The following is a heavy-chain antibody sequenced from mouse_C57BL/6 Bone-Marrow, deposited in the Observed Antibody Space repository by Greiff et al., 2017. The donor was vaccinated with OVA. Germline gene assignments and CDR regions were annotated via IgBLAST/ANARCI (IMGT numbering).Heavy chain of an antibody. CDR3: TTSYYGSPAWFAY. D-gene: IGHD1-1*01. V-gene: IGHV14-4*01. J-gene: IGHJ3*01. CDR1: GFNIKDDY. Sequence: EVKLQESGAELVRPGASVKLSCTASGFNIKDDYMHWVKQRPEQGLEWIGWIDPENGDTEYASKFQGKATITADTSSNTAYLQLSSLTSEDTAVYYCTTSYYGSPAWFAYWGQGTLVTVSA. CDR2: IDPENGDT.